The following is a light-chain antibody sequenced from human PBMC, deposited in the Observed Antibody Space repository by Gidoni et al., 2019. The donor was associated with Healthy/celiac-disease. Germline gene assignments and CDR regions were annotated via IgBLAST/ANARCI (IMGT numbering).Light chain of an antibody. V-gene: IGLV3-25*03. Sequence: SYELTQPPSVSVSPGQTARITCSGDALPKQYAYWYQQKPGQAPVLVIYNDSERPSGFPERFSGSSSGTTVTLTISGVQAEDEADYYCQSADSSGTYVVFGGGTKLTVL. CDR2: NDS. J-gene: IGLJ2*01. CDR3: QSADSSGTYVV. CDR1: ALPKQY.